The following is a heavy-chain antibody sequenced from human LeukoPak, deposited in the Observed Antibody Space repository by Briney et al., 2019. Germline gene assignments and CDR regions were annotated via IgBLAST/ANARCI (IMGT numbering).Heavy chain of an antibody. V-gene: IGHV3-7*01. CDR2: IKQDGSEK. Sequence: PGGSLRLSCAASGFTFSSYWMSWVRQAPGKGLEWVANIKQDGSEKYYVDSVKGRFTISRDNAKNSLYLQMNSLRAEDTAVYYCARDYTMGIAVAGSSGFGPWGQGTLVTVSS. CDR3: ARDYTMGIAVAGSSGFGP. J-gene: IGHJ5*02. CDR1: GFTFSSYW. D-gene: IGHD6-19*01.